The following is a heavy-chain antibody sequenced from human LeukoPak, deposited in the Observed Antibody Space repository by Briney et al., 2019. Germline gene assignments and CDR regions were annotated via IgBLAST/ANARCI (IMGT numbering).Heavy chain of an antibody. CDR2: ISAYNGNT. Sequence: ASVKVSCKASGYTFTSYGISWVRQAPGQGLEWMGWISAYNGNTNYAQKLQGRVTMTTDTSTSTAYMELRSLRSGDTAVYYCARDKDDDYVWGSYGNWFDPWGQGTLVTVSS. V-gene: IGHV1-18*04. D-gene: IGHD3-16*01. J-gene: IGHJ5*02. CDR1: GYTFTSYG. CDR3: ARDKDDDYVWGSYGNWFDP.